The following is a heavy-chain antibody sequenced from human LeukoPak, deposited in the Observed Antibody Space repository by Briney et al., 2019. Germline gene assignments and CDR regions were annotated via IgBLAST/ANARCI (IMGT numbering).Heavy chain of an antibody. CDR2: INPSGGST. CDR3: ARDRNGIAVAGDFDY. V-gene: IGHV1-46*01. CDR1: GYTFTAYY. D-gene: IGHD6-19*01. J-gene: IGHJ4*02. Sequence: ASVKVSFKASGYTFTAYYMHWVRQAPGQGLEWMGIINPSGGSTSYAQNFQGRVTLTSDTSTSTVYMELSSLRTEDAAVYYCARDRNGIAVAGDFDYWGQGTLVTVSS.